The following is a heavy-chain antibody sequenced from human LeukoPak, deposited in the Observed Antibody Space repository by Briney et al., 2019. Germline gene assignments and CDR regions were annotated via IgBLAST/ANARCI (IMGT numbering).Heavy chain of an antibody. J-gene: IGHJ5*02. CDR1: GFTFSSYA. V-gene: IGHV3-23*01. CDR3: AKDLRISIAAAGALIDP. Sequence: GGSLRLSCAASGFTFSSYAMSWVRQAPGNGLEWVSAISGSGGSTYYADSVKGRFTISRDNSKNTLYLQMNSLRAEDTAVYYCAKDLRISIAAAGALIDPWGQGTLVTVSS. D-gene: IGHD6-13*01. CDR2: ISGSGGST.